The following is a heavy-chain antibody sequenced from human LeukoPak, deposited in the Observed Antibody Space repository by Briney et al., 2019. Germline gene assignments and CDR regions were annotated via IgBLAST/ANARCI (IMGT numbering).Heavy chain of an antibody. J-gene: IGHJ3*01. Sequence: GGSLRLSCAASGFTFSNDAMSWVRQAPGKGLEWVSATGGSGRSTDYADSVKGRFTISRDNSKNMVYLQMNSLRAEDTALYSSAKDFGRVLVAASAWGQGTMVTVSS. CDR3: AKDFGRVLVAASA. CDR2: TGGSGRST. V-gene: IGHV3-23*01. D-gene: IGHD2-15*01. CDR1: GFTFSNDA.